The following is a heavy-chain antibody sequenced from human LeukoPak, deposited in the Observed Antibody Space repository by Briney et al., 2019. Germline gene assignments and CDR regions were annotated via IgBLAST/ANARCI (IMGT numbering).Heavy chain of an antibody. CDR3: ARDRGYYFDY. CDR2: IYYSGST. Sequence: PLETLSLTCAVSGGSISSGGYYWSWIRQHPGKGLEWIGYIYYSGSTYYNPSLKSRVTISVDTSKNQFSLKLSSVTAADTAVYYCARDRGYYFDYWGQGTLVTVSS. D-gene: IGHD5-24*01. CDR1: GGSISSGGYY. J-gene: IGHJ4*02. V-gene: IGHV4-31*11.